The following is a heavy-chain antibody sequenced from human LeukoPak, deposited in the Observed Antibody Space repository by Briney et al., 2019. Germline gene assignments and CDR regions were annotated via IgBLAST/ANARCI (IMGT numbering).Heavy chain of an antibody. CDR3: TRAGYSSGFDS. CDR2: INSDGYSI. V-gene: IGHV3-74*03. J-gene: IGHJ5*01. CDR1: GFTFSGYW. Sequence: SGGSLRLSCAASGFTFSGYWMHWVRQAPGKGLVWVSRINSDGYSITYADSVKGRFTISRDNVKNTLYLQMNSLIAEDTAVYFCTRAGYSSGFDSWGQGTLVTVSS. D-gene: IGHD6-19*01.